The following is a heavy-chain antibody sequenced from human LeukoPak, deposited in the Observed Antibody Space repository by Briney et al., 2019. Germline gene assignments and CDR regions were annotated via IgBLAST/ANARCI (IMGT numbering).Heavy chain of an antibody. CDR3: ARGPRNSSSYQYFQN. V-gene: IGHV3-21*01. J-gene: IGHJ1*01. Sequence: PGGSLRLSCAASGFTFSTYSMKWVRQAPGKGLEWVSSISSSSTYMYYADSLKGRFTISGGNAKNSLFLQMNSLRAEDTAVYFCARGPRNSSSYQYFQNWGQGTLVTVSS. CDR1: GFTFSTYS. CDR2: ISSSSTYM. D-gene: IGHD6-13*01.